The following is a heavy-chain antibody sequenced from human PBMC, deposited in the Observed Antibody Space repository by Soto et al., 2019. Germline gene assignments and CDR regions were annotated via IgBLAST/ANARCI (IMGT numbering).Heavy chain of an antibody. V-gene: IGHV1-69*13. CDR2: IIPIFGTA. J-gene: IGHJ6*02. CDR1: GGTFSSYA. D-gene: IGHD3-3*01. Sequence: GASVKVSCKASGGTFSSYAISWVRQAPGQGLEWMGGIIPIFGTANYAQKFQGRVTITADESTSTAYMELSSLRSEDTAVYYCARSNDFWSGPMDVWGQGTTVTVYS. CDR3: ARSNDFWSGPMDV.